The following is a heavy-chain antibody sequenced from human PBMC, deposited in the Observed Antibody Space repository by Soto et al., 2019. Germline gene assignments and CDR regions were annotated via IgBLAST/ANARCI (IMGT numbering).Heavy chain of an antibody. J-gene: IGHJ4*02. CDR3: ARVHYYDSSGYSH. CDR1: GFTFSWYS. CDR2: ISSSSSYI. D-gene: IGHD3-22*01. Sequence: GGSLRLSCAASGFTFSWYSMNWVRQAPGKGLEWVSSISSSSSYIYYTDSVKGRFTISRDNAKNSLYLQMNSLRAEDTAVYYCARVHYYDSSGYSHWGQGTLVTVSS. V-gene: IGHV3-21*01.